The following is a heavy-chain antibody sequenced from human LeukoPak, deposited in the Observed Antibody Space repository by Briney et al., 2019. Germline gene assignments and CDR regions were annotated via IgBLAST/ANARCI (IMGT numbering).Heavy chain of an antibody. D-gene: IGHD3-10*01. Sequence: PGGSLRLSCGASGFTFSSYWMSWVRQAPGKGLEWVANIKEDGSETHYEDSVKGRFTISRDNAKYSLYVQMNSLRAEDTAVYYCVRNPWFGEGMGMDVWGQGTTVTVSS. CDR1: GFTFSSYW. V-gene: IGHV3-7*01. CDR2: IKEDGSET. J-gene: IGHJ6*02. CDR3: VRNPWFGEGMGMDV.